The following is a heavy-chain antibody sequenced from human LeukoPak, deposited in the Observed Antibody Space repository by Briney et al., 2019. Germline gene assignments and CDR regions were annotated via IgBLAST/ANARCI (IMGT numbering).Heavy chain of an antibody. CDR1: GFTFSSHA. J-gene: IGHJ4*02. V-gene: IGHV3-23*01. CDR2: ISGSDGRL. D-gene: IGHD3-22*01. Sequence: GGSLRLSCGASGFTFSSHAMSWVRQAPGKGLEWVSAISGSDGRLFYADSVKGRFTISRDNSKDTLYLQMNSLRTDDTAVYYCARTVKWLSPHFDYWGQGTLVTVSS. CDR3: ARTVKWLSPHFDY.